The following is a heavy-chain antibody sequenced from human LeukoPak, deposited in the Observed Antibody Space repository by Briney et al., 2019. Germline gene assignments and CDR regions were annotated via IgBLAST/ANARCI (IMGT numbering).Heavy chain of an antibody. V-gene: IGHV1-18*01. J-gene: IGHJ4*02. CDR1: GYTFTSYG. CDR3: ARAEFIVGATHPQDY. CDR2: ISAYNGNT. Sequence: ASVKVSCKASGYTFTSYGISWVRQAPGQGLEWMGWISAYNGNTNYAQKLQGRVTMTTDTSTSTAYMELRSLRSDDTAVYYCARAEFIVGATHPQDYWGQGTLVTVSS. D-gene: IGHD1-26*01.